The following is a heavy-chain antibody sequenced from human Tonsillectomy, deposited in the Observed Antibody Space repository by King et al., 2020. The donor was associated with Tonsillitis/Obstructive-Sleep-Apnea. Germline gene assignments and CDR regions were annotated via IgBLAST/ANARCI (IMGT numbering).Heavy chain of an antibody. CDR1: GYSFTSYW. J-gene: IGHJ6*04. V-gene: IGHV5-10-1*03. Sequence: VQLVESGAEVKKPGESLRISCQGSGYSFTSYWINWVRQMPGKGLEWMGRIDPSDSYTNYSPSFQGHVTISADKSITTAYLPWSSLKASDTHMYYCARRQDSSVWLGGGLDVWGEGTTVTVSS. D-gene: IGHD6-25*01. CDR2: IDPSDSYT. CDR3: ARRQDSSVWLGGGLDV.